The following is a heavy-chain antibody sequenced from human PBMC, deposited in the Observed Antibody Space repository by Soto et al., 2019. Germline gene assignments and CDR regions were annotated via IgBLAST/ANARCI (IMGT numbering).Heavy chain of an antibody. D-gene: IGHD2-15*01. Sequence: EVQLVESGGGLVKPGGSVRLSCAASGFSFSGHSMNWVRQAPGKGLEWVSSIGDISTYIYYADSVKGRFTISRDNAKNSLYLQMNSLRAEDTAVYYCARDKMILREGYSDYWGQGTLVTVSS. V-gene: IGHV3-21*01. J-gene: IGHJ4*02. CDR1: GFSFSGHS. CDR3: ARDKMILREGYSDY. CDR2: IGDISTYI.